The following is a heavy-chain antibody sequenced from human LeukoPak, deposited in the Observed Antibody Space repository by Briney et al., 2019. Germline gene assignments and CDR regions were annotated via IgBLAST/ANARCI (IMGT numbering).Heavy chain of an antibody. CDR2: ISGSGGST. V-gene: IGHV3-23*01. Sequence: GGSLRLSCAASGFTFSSYAMSWVRQAPGKGLEWVSAISGSGGSTYYADSVKGRFTISRDNSKNTLYLQMHSLRAEDTAVYYCAKDRIVGATGPSFDYWGQGTLVTVSS. CDR1: GFTFSSYA. J-gene: IGHJ4*02. D-gene: IGHD1-26*01. CDR3: AKDRIVGATGPSFDY.